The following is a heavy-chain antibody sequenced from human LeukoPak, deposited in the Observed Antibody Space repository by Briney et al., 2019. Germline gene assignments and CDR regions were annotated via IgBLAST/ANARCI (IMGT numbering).Heavy chain of an antibody. CDR3: ARDGASARYDILTGYRFSVYYYGMDV. CDR1: GGSFSGYY. V-gene: IGHV4-34*01. CDR2: INHSGST. Sequence: PSETLSLTCAVYGGSFSGYYWSWIRQPPGKGLEWIGEINHSGSTNYNPSLKSRVTMSVDTSKNQFSLKLSSVTAADTAVYYCARDGASARYDILTGYRFSVYYYGMDVWGQGTTVTVSS. D-gene: IGHD3-9*01. J-gene: IGHJ6*02.